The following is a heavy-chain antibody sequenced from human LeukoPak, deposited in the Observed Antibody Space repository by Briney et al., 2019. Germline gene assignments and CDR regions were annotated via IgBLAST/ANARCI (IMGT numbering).Heavy chain of an antibody. D-gene: IGHD2-15*01. Sequence: GGSLRLSCAASGFTFSSYSMNWVRQAPGKGLEWVSSISSSSSYIYYADSVKGRFTISRDSAKNSLYLQMNSLRAEDTAVYYCARSLYCSGGSCYGNNWFDPWGQGTLVTVSS. CDR2: ISSSSSYI. CDR3: ARSLYCSGGSCYGNNWFDP. V-gene: IGHV3-21*01. CDR1: GFTFSSYS. J-gene: IGHJ5*02.